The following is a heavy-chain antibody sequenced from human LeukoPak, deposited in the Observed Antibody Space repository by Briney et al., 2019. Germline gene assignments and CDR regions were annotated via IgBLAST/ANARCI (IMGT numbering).Heavy chain of an antibody. J-gene: IGHJ4*02. D-gene: IGHD2-8*01. CDR1: GGTFSSYA. V-gene: IGHV1-69*01. CDR2: IIPIFGTA. CDR3: ARGYCTNGVCYTGPYYFDY. Sequence: PRASVKVSCKASGGTFSSYAISWVRQAPGQGLEWMGGIIPIFGTANYAQKFQGRVTITADESTSTACMELSSLRSEDTAVYYCARGYCTNGVCYTGPYYFDYWGQGTLVTVSS.